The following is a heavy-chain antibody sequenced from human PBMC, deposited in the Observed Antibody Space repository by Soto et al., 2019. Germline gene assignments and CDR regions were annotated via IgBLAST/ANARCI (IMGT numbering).Heavy chain of an antibody. CDR2: ISYDGSNK. J-gene: IGHJ4*02. D-gene: IGHD3-10*01. V-gene: IGHV3-30*18. CDR1: GFTFSSYG. CDR3: AKDHYYYGSGSYGY. Sequence: GGSLRLSCAASGFTFSSYGMHWVRQAPGKGLEWVAVISYDGSNKYYADSVKGRFTTSRDNSKNTLYLQMNSLRAEDTAVYYCAKDHYYYGSGSYGYWGQGTLVTVSS.